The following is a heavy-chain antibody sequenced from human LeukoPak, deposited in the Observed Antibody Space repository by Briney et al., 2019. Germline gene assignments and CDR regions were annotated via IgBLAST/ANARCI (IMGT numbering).Heavy chain of an antibody. CDR2: ISLTGRT. CDR3: SRESGAFCPFDY. Sequence: SETLSLTCGVSGGSISSTNWWSWVRQPPGQGLEWIGEISLTGRTNYNPSLNGRVTMSLDESRNQLSLNLTSVTAADTAIYYCSRESGAFCPFDYWGQGTLVIVPP. CDR1: GGSISSTNW. D-gene: IGHD1-26*01. V-gene: IGHV4-4*02. J-gene: IGHJ4*02.